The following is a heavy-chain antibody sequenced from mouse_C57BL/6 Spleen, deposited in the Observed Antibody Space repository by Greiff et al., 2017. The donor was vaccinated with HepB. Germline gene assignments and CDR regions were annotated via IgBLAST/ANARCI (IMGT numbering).Heavy chain of an antibody. CDR1: GYTFTSYW. CDR2: IDPSDSYT. Sequence: VQLQQPGAELVKPGASVKLSCKASGYTFTSYWMQWVKQRPGQGLEWIGEIDPSDSYTNYNQKFKGKATLTVDTSSSTAYMQLSSLTSEDSAVYYCARKGGPPFDYWGQGTTLTVSS. CDR3: ARKGGPPFDY. J-gene: IGHJ2*01. D-gene: IGHD3-3*01. V-gene: IGHV1-50*01.